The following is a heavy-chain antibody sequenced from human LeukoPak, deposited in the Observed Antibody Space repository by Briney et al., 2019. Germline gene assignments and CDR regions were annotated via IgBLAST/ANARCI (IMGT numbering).Heavy chain of an antibody. CDR1: GYTFTSYY. CDR3: ARGGGGSPGDWYFDL. D-gene: IGHD3-16*01. J-gene: IGHJ2*01. V-gene: IGHV1-46*01. Sequence: GASVKVSCKPSGYTFTSYYIHSVRQAPGPGLEWMGLINPSGGSTSYAQKTKGRVTLNRETSTSTVYMELSSLGAEDTAVYYCARGGGGSPGDWYFDLWGRGTLVTVSS. CDR2: INPSGGST.